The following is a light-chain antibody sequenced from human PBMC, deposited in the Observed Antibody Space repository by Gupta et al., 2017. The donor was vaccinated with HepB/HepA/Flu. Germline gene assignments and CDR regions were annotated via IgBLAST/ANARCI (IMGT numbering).Light chain of an antibody. V-gene: IGKV3-20*01. CDR2: GAS. Sequence: VLTQSPGTLSLSPGERATLSCRASESVSSSYLAWYQQKPGQAPRLLIYGASSRATGIPDSFSGSGSGTDFTLTISRLEPEDFAVYYCQQYGSSPWTFGQGTQVEIK. CDR1: ESVSSSY. CDR3: QQYGSSPWT. J-gene: IGKJ1*01.